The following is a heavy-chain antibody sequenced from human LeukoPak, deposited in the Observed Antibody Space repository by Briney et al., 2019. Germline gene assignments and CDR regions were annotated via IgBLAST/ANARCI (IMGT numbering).Heavy chain of an antibody. J-gene: IGHJ6*03. CDR1: GGSISSSNW. Sequence: SETLSLTCAVSGGSISSSNWWSWVRQPPGKGLEWIGEIYHSGSTNYNPSLKSRVTISVDKSKNQFSLKLSSVTAADTAVYYCVRRPSRDYYYYYMDVWGKGTTVTVSS. D-gene: IGHD6-6*01. V-gene: IGHV4-4*02. CDR2: IYHSGST. CDR3: VRRPSRDYYYYYMDV.